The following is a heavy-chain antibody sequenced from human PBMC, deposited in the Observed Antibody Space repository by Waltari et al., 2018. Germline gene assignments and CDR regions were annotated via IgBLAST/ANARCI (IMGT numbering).Heavy chain of an antibody. D-gene: IGHD3-10*01. J-gene: IGHJ6*03. CDR1: GGYTTSYD. CDR3: ARVIRLSGAYYMDV. V-gene: IGHV4-4*07. Sequence: QVQLQESGPGLWKHSETLSLTCTVSGGYTTSYDWSWIRQTAGRGLEWIGHFYNSENTKYNHSLKSRVTMSVDTSKNQFSLRLTSVTAAYTAVYSCARVIRLSGAYYMDVWGNGTTVTISS. CDR2: FYNSENT.